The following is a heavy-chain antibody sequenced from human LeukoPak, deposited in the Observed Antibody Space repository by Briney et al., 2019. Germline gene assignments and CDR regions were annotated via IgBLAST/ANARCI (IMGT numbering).Heavy chain of an antibody. V-gene: IGHV4-34*01. D-gene: IGHD2-21*02. CDR3: ARGPVRDDGLTGISYYFGLDV. Sequence: SETLSLTCAVYGGSFTGYYWSWIRHLPGKGLEWIGEIHHRAAANYNPSLWGRVTISADTSKNQFSLHLTSVTAADTATFYCARGPVRDDGLTGISYYFGLDVWGHGTTVTVFS. CDR2: IHHRAAA. J-gene: IGHJ6*02. CDR1: GGSFTGYY.